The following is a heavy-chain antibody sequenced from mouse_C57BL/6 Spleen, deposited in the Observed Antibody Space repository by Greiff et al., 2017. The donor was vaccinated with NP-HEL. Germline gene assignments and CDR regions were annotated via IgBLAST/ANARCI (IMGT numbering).Heavy chain of an antibody. J-gene: IGHJ2*01. CDR1: GYAFTNYL. D-gene: IGHD3-1*01. Sequence: QVQLQQSGAELVRPGTSVKVSCKASGYAFTNYLIEWVKQRPGQGLEWIGVINPGSGGTNYNEKFKGKATLTADKSSSTAYMQLSSLTSEDSAVYFCARSGRGDFDYWGQGTTLTVSS. CDR2: INPGSGGT. CDR3: ARSGRGDFDY. V-gene: IGHV1-54*01.